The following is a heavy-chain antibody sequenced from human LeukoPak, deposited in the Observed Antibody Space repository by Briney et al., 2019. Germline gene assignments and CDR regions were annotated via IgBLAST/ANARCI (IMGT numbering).Heavy chain of an antibody. D-gene: IGHD2-21*02. CDR1: GGSISSYY. Sequence: PSETLSLTCTVSGGSISSYYWSWIRQPPGKGLEWIGNIYYSGSTNYNPSLRSRVTISVDMSKNQFSLKLSSVTAADTAVYYCGRGSRGDRFLYWGQGTLVTVSS. CDR2: IYYSGST. J-gene: IGHJ4*02. CDR3: GRGSRGDRFLY. V-gene: IGHV4-59*01.